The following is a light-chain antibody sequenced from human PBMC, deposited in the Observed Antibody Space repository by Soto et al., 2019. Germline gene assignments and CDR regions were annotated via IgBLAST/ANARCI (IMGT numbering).Light chain of an antibody. CDR1: ERIYSAY. Sequence: PGERATLSCRASERIYSAYLGWYQQKPGQAPRLLIYDASSRATGIPDRFSASGSGTDFTLTISSLEPEDFAVYYCQQYVASPYTFGQGTKVDIK. V-gene: IGKV3-20*01. CDR3: QQYVASPYT. J-gene: IGKJ2*01. CDR2: DAS.